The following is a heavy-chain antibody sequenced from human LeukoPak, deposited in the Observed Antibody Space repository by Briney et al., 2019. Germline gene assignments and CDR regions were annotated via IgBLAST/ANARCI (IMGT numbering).Heavy chain of an antibody. J-gene: IGHJ6*03. Sequence: ASVKVSCKASGYTFTSYDIHWVRQATGQGLEWMGWVSPNSGNTGYAQKFQGRVTITRDTSISTVYMELSSLRSEDTAVYYCARAGWNYGTSYYMDVWGKGTTVTVSS. V-gene: IGHV1-8*03. CDR1: GYTFTSYD. D-gene: IGHD1-7*01. CDR3: ARAGWNYGTSYYMDV. CDR2: VSPNSGNT.